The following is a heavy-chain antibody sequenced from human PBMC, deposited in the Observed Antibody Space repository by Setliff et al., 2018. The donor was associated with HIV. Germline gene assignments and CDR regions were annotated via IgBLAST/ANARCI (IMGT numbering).Heavy chain of an antibody. CDR2: IIPILGVA. Sequence: ASVKVSCKASRSTFNSHTINGVRQAPGQGLDWMGRIIPILGVANYAQRFQGKVTITADKSTSTAYMELTSLRFDDTAMYYCVRGVQSPPHYSYYYMDVWGEGTMVTVSS. CDR1: RSTFNSHT. J-gene: IGHJ6*03. V-gene: IGHV1-69*02. D-gene: IGHD3-3*01. CDR3: VRGVQSPPHYSYYYMDV.